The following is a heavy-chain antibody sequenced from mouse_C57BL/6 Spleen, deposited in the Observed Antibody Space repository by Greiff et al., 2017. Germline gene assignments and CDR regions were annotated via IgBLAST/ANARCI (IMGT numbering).Heavy chain of an antibody. Sequence: QVQLQQPGAELVRPGSSVKLSCKASGYTFTSYWMHWVKQRPIQGLEWIGNIDPSDSETHYNQKFKDKATLTVDKSSSTAYMQLSSLTSEDSAVYYCARTGYSNYGHYYAMDYWGQGTSVTVSS. CDR3: ARTGYSNYGHYYAMDY. CDR1: GYTFTSYW. J-gene: IGHJ4*01. D-gene: IGHD2-5*01. V-gene: IGHV1-52*01. CDR2: IDPSDSET.